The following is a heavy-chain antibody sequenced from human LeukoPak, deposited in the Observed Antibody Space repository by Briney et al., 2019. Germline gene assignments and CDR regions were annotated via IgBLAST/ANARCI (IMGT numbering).Heavy chain of an antibody. Sequence: TTSETLSLTCTVSGGSLSSGGYYWSWIRQHPGKGLEWIGYIYYSGSTYYNPSLKSRVTISVDTSKNQFSLKLSSVTAADTAVYYCARTQLVYYRKTESFDYWGQGTLVTVSS. CDR1: GGSLSSGGYY. J-gene: IGHJ4*02. D-gene: IGHD6-6*01. CDR2: IYYSGST. CDR3: ARTQLVYYRKTESFDY. V-gene: IGHV4-31*03.